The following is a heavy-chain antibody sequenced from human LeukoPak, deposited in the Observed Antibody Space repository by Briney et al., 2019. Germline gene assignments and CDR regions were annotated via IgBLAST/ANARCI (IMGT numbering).Heavy chain of an antibody. CDR3: ARERLLRFLEWLSNDAFDI. J-gene: IGHJ3*02. Sequence: SLRLSCAASGFTFSSYAVHWVRQAPGKGLEWVAVISYDGSNKYYADSVKGRFTISRDNSKNTLYLQMNSLRAEDTAVYYCARERLLRFLEWLSNDAFDIWGQGTMVTVSS. CDR2: ISYDGSNK. V-gene: IGHV3-30*04. CDR1: GFTFSSYA. D-gene: IGHD3-3*01.